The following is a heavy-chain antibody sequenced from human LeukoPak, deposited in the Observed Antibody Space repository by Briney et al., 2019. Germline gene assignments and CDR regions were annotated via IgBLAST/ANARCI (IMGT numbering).Heavy chain of an antibody. V-gene: IGHV4-4*02. Sequence: PSGTLSLTCAVSGGSINSTNWWSWVRQPPGKGLEWIGEIYHSAITNYNPSLKSRVTISVDKSKNQFSLKLSSVTAADTAVYYCARQKRRYCSSTSCYFSLHPQSDAFDIWGQGTMVTVSS. CDR1: GGSINSTNW. D-gene: IGHD2-2*01. CDR3: ARQKRRYCSSTSCYFSLHPQSDAFDI. CDR2: IYHSAIT. J-gene: IGHJ3*02.